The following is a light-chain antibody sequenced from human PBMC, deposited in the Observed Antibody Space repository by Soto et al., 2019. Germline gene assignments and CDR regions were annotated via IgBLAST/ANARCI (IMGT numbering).Light chain of an antibody. CDR2: AAS. V-gene: IGKV1-8*01. CDR1: QGISSY. Sequence: ASRMNQSPYSLSASTGDRVTITCRASQGISSYLAWYQQKPGKAPKLLIYAASTLQSGVPSRFSDSGSGTDFTLTISCLQSEDFATYYCQQYYSYPRPFGGGTKVEIK. CDR3: QQYYSYPRP. J-gene: IGKJ4*01.